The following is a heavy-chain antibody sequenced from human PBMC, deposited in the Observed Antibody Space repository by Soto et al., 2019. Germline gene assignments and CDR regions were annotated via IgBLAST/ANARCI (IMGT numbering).Heavy chain of an antibody. Sequence: SETLSLTCSVSDDSINSDKYYWGWIRQPPGKGLEWIGGINHRGNANYNPSLKTRVTISVDTSKNQFSLKLSSVTAADTAVYYCARGVSSGDHYVLDYWGQGTLVTVSS. CDR1: DDSINSDKYY. CDR3: ARGVSSGDHYVLDY. D-gene: IGHD3-16*01. CDR2: INHRGNA. J-gene: IGHJ4*02. V-gene: IGHV4-39*01.